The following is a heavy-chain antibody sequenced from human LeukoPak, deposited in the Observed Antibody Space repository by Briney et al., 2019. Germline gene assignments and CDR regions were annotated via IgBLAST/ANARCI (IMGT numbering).Heavy chain of an antibody. CDR1: GFTFSNYW. D-gene: IGHD6-13*01. J-gene: IGHJ4*02. CDR3: AREGSREQQLPPDY. V-gene: IGHV3-74*01. Sequence: GGSLRLSCVASGFTFSNYWMHWVRQAPGKGLVWVSRIKSDGSSTIYADSVKGRFTISRDNAKNTLYLQMNSLRAEDTAVYYCAREGSREQQLPPDYWGQGTLVTVSS. CDR2: IKSDGSST.